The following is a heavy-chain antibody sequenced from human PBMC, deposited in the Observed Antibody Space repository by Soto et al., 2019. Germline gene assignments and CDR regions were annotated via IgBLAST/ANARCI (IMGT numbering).Heavy chain of an antibody. CDR1: GGTFSSDA. V-gene: IGHV1-69*06. CDR3: ARARLRFLEWLLTAHYYYCMDV. D-gene: IGHD3-3*01. CDR2: VLLIFGTA. Sequence: QVQLVQSGAEVKKPGSSVKVSCKASGGTFSSDAISWVLQAPGQGLEWMGGVLLIFGTANYAQKFQGRVTITEDKSTSTAYMELSSLRSEDTAVYYCARARLRFLEWLLTAHYYYCMDVGGQGTTGTV. J-gene: IGHJ6*02.